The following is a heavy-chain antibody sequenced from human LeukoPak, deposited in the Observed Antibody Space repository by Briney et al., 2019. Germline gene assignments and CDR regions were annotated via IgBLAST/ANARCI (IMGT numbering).Heavy chain of an antibody. CDR1: GFTFSSYE. D-gene: IGHD5-18*01. CDR2: ISSSGSTI. CDR3: ARVGYSYGLDYFDY. V-gene: IGHV3-48*03. Sequence: PGGSLRLSCGASGFTFSSYEMNWVRQAPGKGLEWVSYISSSGSTIYYSDPVKGRFTISRDNAKNSLYLQMNSLRAEDTAVYYCARVGYSYGLDYFDYWGQGNLVTVSS. J-gene: IGHJ4*02.